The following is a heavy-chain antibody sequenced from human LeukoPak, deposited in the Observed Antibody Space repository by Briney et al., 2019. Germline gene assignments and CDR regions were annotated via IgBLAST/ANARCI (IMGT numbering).Heavy chain of an antibody. CDR3: ASEVVVTDRGPFDY. V-gene: IGHV4-39*07. J-gene: IGHJ4*02. D-gene: IGHD2-21*02. Sequence: SETLSLTCTVSGGSISSSSYYWGWIRQPPGKGLEWIGSIYYSGSTYYNPSLKSRVTISLDTSKNQFSLKLSSVTAADTAVYYCASEVVVTDRGPFDYWGQGTLVTVSS. CDR1: GGSISSSSYY. CDR2: IYYSGST.